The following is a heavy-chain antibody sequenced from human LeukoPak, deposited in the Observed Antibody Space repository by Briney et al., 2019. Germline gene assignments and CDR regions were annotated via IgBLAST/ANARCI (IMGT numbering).Heavy chain of an antibody. J-gene: IGHJ6*03. CDR3: ARRPEFGVLCYMDV. V-gene: IGHV3-48*01. D-gene: IGHD3-16*01. CDR1: GFTFSTYS. CDR2: ISSSSGTI. Sequence: PGGSLRLSCAASGFTFSTYSMNWVRQAPGKGLEWVSYISSSSGTIYYADSVKGRFTISRDNAKNSLYLQMNSLRAEDTAVYYCARRPEFGVLCYMDVWGKGTTVTVSS.